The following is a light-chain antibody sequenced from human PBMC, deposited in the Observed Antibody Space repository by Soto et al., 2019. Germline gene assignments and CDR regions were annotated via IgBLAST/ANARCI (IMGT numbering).Light chain of an antibody. CDR2: SNN. CDR1: SSNIGGDS. J-gene: IGLJ1*01. Sequence: QSVLTQPLSASGTPGQRVTISCSGSSSNIGGDSVNWYQQLPGTAPKLLIQSNNQRPSGVPDRFSGSKSGTSGSLAISGLQSEDEADYYCAAWDDSLNGFVFGTGTKVTVL. CDR3: AAWDDSLNGFV. V-gene: IGLV1-44*01.